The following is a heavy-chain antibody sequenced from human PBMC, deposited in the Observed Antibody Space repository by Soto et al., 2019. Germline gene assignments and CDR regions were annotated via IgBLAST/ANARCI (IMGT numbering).Heavy chain of an antibody. CDR2: FDPEDGET. CDR3: ATGILEACLRSFAY. V-gene: IGHV1-24*01. Sequence: ASVKVSCKVSGYTLTELSMHWVRQAPGKGLEWMGGFDPEDGETIYAQKFQGRVTMTENTSTDTAYMELSSLRSEDTAVYYCATGILEACLRSFAYCRQLTLVPVCS. D-gene: IGHD5-18*01. CDR1: GYTLTELS. J-gene: IGHJ4*02.